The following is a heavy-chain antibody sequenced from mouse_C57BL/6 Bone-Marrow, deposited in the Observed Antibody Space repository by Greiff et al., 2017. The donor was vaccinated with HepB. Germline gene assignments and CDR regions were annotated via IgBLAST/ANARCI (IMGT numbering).Heavy chain of an antibody. V-gene: IGHV1-80*01. CDR2: IYPGDGDT. CDR1: GYAFSSYW. Sequence: VQLQQSGAELVKPGASVKISCKASGYAFSSYWMNWVKQRPGKGLEWIGQIYPGDGDTNYNGKFKGKATLTADKSSSKAYMQLSSLTSEDSAVYFCARGGTGFYAMDYGGQGTSVTVSS. J-gene: IGHJ4*01. D-gene: IGHD4-1*01. CDR3: ARGGTGFYAMDY.